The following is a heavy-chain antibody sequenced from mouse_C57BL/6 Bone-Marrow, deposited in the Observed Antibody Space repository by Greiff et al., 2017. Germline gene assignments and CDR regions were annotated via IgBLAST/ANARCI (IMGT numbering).Heavy chain of an antibody. CDR3: TMRTGFDD. CDR2: IDPENGDT. D-gene: IGHD1-1*01. Sequence: EVQLQESGAELVRPGASVKLSCTASGFNIKDDYMHWVKQRPEQGLEWIGWIDPENGDTEYASKFQGKATITADTSSNTAYLQLSSLTSEDTAVYYCTMRTGFDDWGKGTTLTVSS. CDR1: GFNIKDDY. V-gene: IGHV14-4*01. J-gene: IGHJ2*01.